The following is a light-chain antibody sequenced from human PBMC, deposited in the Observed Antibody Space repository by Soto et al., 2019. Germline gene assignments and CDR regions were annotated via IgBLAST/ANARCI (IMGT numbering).Light chain of an antibody. Sequence: SALAQPASVSGSPGQSITISCTGTISDLGTYNYVSWYQQHPGKAPKLIIYEVSNRPSGVSFRFSGSKSGNTASPTISGLQAEDEGDYFCSSYTISTAYLFGTGTKVTVL. CDR1: ISDLGTYNY. J-gene: IGLJ1*01. CDR3: SSYTISTAYL. CDR2: EVS. V-gene: IGLV2-14*01.